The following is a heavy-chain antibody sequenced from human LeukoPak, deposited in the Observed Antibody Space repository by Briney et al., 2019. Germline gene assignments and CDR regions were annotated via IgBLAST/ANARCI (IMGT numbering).Heavy chain of an antibody. Sequence: ASVKVSCKASGGTFSSYAISWVRQAPGQGLEWMGGIIPIFGTANYAQKLQGRVTMTTDTSTSTAYMELRSLRSDDTAVYYCARDSSEGYFDYWGQGTLVTVSS. D-gene: IGHD6-19*01. CDR2: IIPIFGTA. CDR1: GGTFSSYA. J-gene: IGHJ4*02. CDR3: ARDSSEGYFDY. V-gene: IGHV1-69*05.